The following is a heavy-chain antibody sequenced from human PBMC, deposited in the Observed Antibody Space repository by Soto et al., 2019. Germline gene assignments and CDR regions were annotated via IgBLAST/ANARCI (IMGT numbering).Heavy chain of an antibody. CDR3: AKSVRPSVYNWFDP. CDR2: ISWNSGSI. CDR1: GFTFDDYT. Sequence: PGGSLRLSCAASGFTFDDYTMHWVRQSPGKGLEWVSGISWNSGSIGYADSVKGRFTISRDNAKNSLYLQMNSLRAEDTALYYCAKSVRPSVYNWFDPWGQGTLVTVSS. D-gene: IGHD6-6*01. V-gene: IGHV3-9*01. J-gene: IGHJ5*02.